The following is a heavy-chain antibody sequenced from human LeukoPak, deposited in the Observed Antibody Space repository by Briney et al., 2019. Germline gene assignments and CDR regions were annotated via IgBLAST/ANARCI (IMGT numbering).Heavy chain of an antibody. J-gene: IGHJ3*02. D-gene: IGHD6-19*01. V-gene: IGHV3-30-3*01. Sequence: GGSLRLSCEASGFTFNRYVLFWVRQAPGKGLEWVAVISYDGGTTYYADSVKGRFTISRDNSKNTLYLQMNSLRAEDTAVYYCAKDESSGWSFDAFDIWGQGTMVTVSS. CDR1: GFTFNRYV. CDR3: AKDESSGWSFDAFDI. CDR2: ISYDGGTT.